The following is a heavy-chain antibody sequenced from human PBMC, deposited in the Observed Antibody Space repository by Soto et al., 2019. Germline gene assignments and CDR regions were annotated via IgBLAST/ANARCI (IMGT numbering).Heavy chain of an antibody. CDR1: GYSFTSYW. V-gene: IGHV5-51*01. J-gene: IGHJ6*03. D-gene: IGHD2-15*01. Sequence: GESLKISCKGSGYSFTSYWIGWVRQMPGKGLEWMGIIYPGDSDTRYSPSFQGQVTISADKSISTAYLQWSSLKASDTAMYYCARGGSPIVRGDYYYMDVWGKGTTVTVSS. CDR2: IYPGDSDT. CDR3: ARGGSPIVRGDYYYMDV.